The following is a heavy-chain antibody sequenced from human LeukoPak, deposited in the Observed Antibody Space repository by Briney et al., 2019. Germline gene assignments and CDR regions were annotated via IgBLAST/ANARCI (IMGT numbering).Heavy chain of an antibody. D-gene: IGHD3-9*01. J-gene: IGHJ4*02. CDR2: ISSNGGST. Sequence: GGSLRLSCSASGFTFSSYAMHWDRQAPGKGLEYVSAISSNGGSTYYADSVKGRFTISRDNSKNTLYLQMSSLRAEDTAVYYCVKDYDILTGYFDYWGQGTLVTVSS. CDR3: VKDYDILTGYFDY. CDR1: GFTFSSYA. V-gene: IGHV3-64D*06.